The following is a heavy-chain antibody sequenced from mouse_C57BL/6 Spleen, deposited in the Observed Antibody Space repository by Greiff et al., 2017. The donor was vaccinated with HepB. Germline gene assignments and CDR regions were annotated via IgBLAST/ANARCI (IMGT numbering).Heavy chain of an antibody. J-gene: IGHJ2*01. Sequence: VQLQQSGPELVKPGASVKISCKASGYAFSSSWMNWVKQRPGKGLEWIGRIYPGDGDTNYNGKFKGKATLTADKSSSTAYMQLSSLTSEDSAVYFCASNEYDYFDYWGQGTTLTVSS. CDR2: IYPGDGDT. CDR1: GYAFSSSW. CDR3: ASNEYDYFDY. V-gene: IGHV1-82*01. D-gene: IGHD5-1*01.